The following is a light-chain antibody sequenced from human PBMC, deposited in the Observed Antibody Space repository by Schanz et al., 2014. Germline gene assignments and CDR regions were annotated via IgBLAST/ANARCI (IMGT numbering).Light chain of an antibody. CDR2: DVS. V-gene: IGLV2-14*01. CDR1: SSDVANYNY. CDR3: SSYTSSSTLGYVV. J-gene: IGLJ2*01. Sequence: QSALTQPASVSGSPGQSITISCTGTSSDVANYNYVSWYQQHPGKAPKLMIYDVSNRPSGVSNRFSGSKSGNTASLTISGLQAEDEADYYCSSYTSSSTLGYVVFGGGTKLTVL.